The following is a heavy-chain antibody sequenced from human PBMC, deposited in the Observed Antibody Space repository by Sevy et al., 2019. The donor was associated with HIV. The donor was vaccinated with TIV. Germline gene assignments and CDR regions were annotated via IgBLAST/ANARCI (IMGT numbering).Heavy chain of an antibody. Sequence: GESLKISCAASGFTFSDYYMSWIRQAPGKGLGWVSYISSSSSYTNYADSVKGRFPISRDNAKNSLYLQMNSLRAEDTAVYYCARVGSWSGYYEVFYYYYMDVWGKGTTVTVSS. CDR2: ISSSSSYT. CDR3: ARVGSWSGYYEVFYYYYMDV. J-gene: IGHJ6*03. D-gene: IGHD3-3*01. V-gene: IGHV3-11*06. CDR1: GFTFSDYY.